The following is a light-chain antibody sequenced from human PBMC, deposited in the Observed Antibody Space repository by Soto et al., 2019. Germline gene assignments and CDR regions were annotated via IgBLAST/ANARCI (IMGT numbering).Light chain of an antibody. CDR2: DAS. J-gene: IGKJ4*01. CDR1: QSVSSY. CDR3: QQRSNWPLT. Sequence: EIVLTQSPATLSLSPGERATLSCRASQSVSSYLDWYQQKPGQAPRLLIYDASNRATGIPARFSGSGSGTDLTLTISSLEPQDFAVYYCQQRSNWPLTFGGGTKVQIK. V-gene: IGKV3-11*01.